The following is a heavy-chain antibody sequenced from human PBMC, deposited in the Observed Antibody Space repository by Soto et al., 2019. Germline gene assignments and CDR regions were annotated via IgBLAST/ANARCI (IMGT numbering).Heavy chain of an antibody. V-gene: IGHV3-11*05. J-gene: IGHJ6*02. CDR3: AREYYYTMDV. CDR2: IDSSTKYT. Sequence: QVQLVESGGGLVGPGGSLRLSCEASGFTFRDYYMTWFRQAPGKGLEWLSYIDSSTKYTNYADSVKGRFTISRDNAKNLLYMQMNSMRADDKAVYYCAREYYYTMDVWGQGTMVTVSS. CDR1: GFTFRDYY.